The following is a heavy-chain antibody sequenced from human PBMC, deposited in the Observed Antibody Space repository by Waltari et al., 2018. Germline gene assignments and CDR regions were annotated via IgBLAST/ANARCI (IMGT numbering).Heavy chain of an antibody. V-gene: IGHV3-21*06. D-gene: IGHD6-19*01. Sequence: VQLVESGGGLVKPGGSLRLSCTASGFTFRVYRMHWVRQAPGKGLGWVSSIRTENEDTLYGDSVRGRCTISRDIATNALFLQMTSLRVEDTAVYYCARGLYSSGWHAGHWGQGIQVTVSS. CDR1: GFTFRVYR. J-gene: IGHJ4*02. CDR2: IRTENEDT. CDR3: ARGLYSSGWHAGH.